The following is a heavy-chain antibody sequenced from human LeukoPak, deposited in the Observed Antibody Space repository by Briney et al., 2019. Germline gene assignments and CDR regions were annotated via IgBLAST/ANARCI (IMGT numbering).Heavy chain of an antibody. CDR2: IRYDGSNK. V-gene: IGHV3-30*02. CDR1: GFTFNNYG. J-gene: IGHJ4*02. Sequence: GGSLRLSCAASGFTFNNYGIHWVRQAPGKGLEWVSFIRYDGSNKYYADSVKGRFTISRDNSKNTLYLQMNSLKPEDTAVYYCAKGRYLTIMTTFYFDYWGQGTLVTVSS. CDR3: AKGRYLTIMTTFYFDY. D-gene: IGHD4-11*01.